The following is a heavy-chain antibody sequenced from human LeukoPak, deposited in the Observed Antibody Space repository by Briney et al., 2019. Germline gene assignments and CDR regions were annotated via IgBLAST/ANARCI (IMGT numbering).Heavy chain of an antibody. CDR3: ARDHPDIVVVPAAMPVSYYYYGMDV. V-gene: IGHV1-69*13. CDR1: GGTFSSYA. J-gene: IGHJ6*02. D-gene: IGHD2-2*01. CDR2: IIPIFVTA. Sequence: SVKVSCKASGGTFSSYAISWVRQAPGQGLEWMGGIIPIFVTANYAQKVQGRGTMTADESTSTAYMELSRLRSEDTAVYYCARDHPDIVVVPAAMPVSYYYYGMDVWGQGTKVTVSS.